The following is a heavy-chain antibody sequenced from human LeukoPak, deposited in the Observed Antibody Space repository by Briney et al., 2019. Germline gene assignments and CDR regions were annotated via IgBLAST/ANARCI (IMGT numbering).Heavy chain of an antibody. CDR2: IYTSGST. D-gene: IGHD6-13*01. V-gene: IGHV4-4*07. CDR3: ARDGRRAAGRGYHSNWFDP. J-gene: IGHJ5*02. CDR1: GGSISSYY. Sequence: SETLSLTCTVSGGSISSYYWSWIRQPAGKGLEWIGRIYTSGSTNYNPSLKSRVTMSVDTSKNQFSLELSSVTAADTAVYYCARDGRRAAGRGYHSNWFDPWGQGTLVTVSS.